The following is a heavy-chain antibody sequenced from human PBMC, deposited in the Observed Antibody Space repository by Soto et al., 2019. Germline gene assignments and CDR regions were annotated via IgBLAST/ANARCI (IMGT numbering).Heavy chain of an antibody. CDR1: GFTFSSYW. CDR3: ARGSDQDNGGYCSGGSCYSDLGYDY. D-gene: IGHD2-15*01. CDR2: IKQDGSEK. V-gene: IGHV3-7*01. Sequence: GGSLRLSCAASGFTFSSYWMSWVRQAPGKGLEWVANIKQDGSEKYYVDSVKGRFTISRDNAKNSLYLQMNGLRAEDTAVYYCARGSDQDNGGYCSGGSCYSDLGYDYWGQGTLVTVSS. J-gene: IGHJ4*02.